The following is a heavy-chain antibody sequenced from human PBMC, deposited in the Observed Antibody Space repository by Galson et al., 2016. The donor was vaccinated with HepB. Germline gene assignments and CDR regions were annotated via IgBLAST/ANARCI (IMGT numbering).Heavy chain of an antibody. CDR2: ISGNGGNS. CDR1: GFTFSDYA. J-gene: IGHJ6*02. Sequence: SLRLSCAASGFTFSDYAMNWVRQVPGKGLEWVSGISGNGGNSFYADSVKGRFTIFRDNSKNMLYMQMNSLTAEDTALYYCAKDMADYGMDVWGQGITVTVSS. V-gene: IGHV3-23*01. CDR3: AKDMADYGMDV. D-gene: IGHD3-10*01.